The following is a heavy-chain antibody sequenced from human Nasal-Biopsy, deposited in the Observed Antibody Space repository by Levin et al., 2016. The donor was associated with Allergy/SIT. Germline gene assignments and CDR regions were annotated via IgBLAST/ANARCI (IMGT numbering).Heavy chain of an antibody. D-gene: IGHD2-2*02. J-gene: IGHJ3*01. CDR1: GGSLSLHY. CDR2: IHYSGST. Sequence: SETLSLTCTVSGGSLSLHYWSWIRQPPGGGLEWIGWIHYSGSTHFKPSLSRRVTISIDTSKRQFSLNLSSMTAADTALYYCARHIYTTEEGDSLDVWGQGTMVTVSS. CDR3: ARHIYTTEEGDSLDV. V-gene: IGHV4-59*08.